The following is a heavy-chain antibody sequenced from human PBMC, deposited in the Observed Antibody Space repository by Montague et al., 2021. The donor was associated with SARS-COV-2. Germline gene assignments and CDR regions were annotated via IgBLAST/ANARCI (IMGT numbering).Heavy chain of an antibody. J-gene: IGHJ5*02. V-gene: IGHV4-61*02. CDR1: GDSISRNNLY. CDR3: TIEGHITTICSGCPRNWFDP. D-gene: IGHD3-22*01. Sequence: TLSLTCTLSGDSISRNNLYWTWIRQPAGKGLEWIGRISTTGSPEYNLYLKSRVTLSPDTSKNQFSLRLSSVTAADTAMYYCTIEGHITTICSGCPRNWFDPWGQGTLVTVSS. CDR2: ISTTGSP.